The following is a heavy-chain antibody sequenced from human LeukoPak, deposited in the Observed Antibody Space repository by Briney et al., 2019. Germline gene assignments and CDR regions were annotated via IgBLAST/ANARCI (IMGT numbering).Heavy chain of an antibody. J-gene: IGHJ4*02. Sequence: PGGSLRLSCAASGFTFSNFGMHWVRQAPGKGLEWVANIKQDGSEKYYVDSVKGRFTISRDNAKNSLYLQMNSLRAEDTAVYYCARADLPSGYGDRVGYFDYWGQGTLVTVSS. D-gene: IGHD4-17*01. CDR1: GFTFSNFG. CDR3: ARADLPSGYGDRVGYFDY. V-gene: IGHV3-7*01. CDR2: IKQDGSEK.